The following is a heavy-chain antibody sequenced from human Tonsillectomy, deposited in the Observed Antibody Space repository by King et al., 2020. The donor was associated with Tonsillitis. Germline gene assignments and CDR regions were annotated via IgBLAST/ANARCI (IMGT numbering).Heavy chain of an antibody. J-gene: IGHJ3*02. CDR2: IGTAGDT. CDR1: GFTFSSYD. V-gene: IGHV3-13*01. CDR3: ARNTAALDAFDI. D-gene: IGHD5-18*01. Sequence: EVQLVESGGGLVQPGGSLRLSCAASGFTFSSYDMHWVRQATGKGLEWVSAIGTAGDTYYPGSVKGRFTISRENAKNSLYLQMNSLRAGDTAVYYCARNTAALDAFDIWGQGTMVTVSS.